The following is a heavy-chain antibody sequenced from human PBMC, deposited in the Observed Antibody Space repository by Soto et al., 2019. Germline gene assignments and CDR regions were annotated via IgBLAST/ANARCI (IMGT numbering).Heavy chain of an antibody. CDR2: IYPGDSDT. J-gene: IGHJ6*02. V-gene: IGHV5-51*01. D-gene: IGHD3-3*01. CDR1: GFSFSTYW. CDR3: ARSLYKFLSGYADYYHNGLDV. Sequence: EVQLVQSGAEVKKPGESLKISCKASGFSFSTYWIAWVRQMPGKGLEWMGIIYPGDSDTRYSPAFQGQVTISVDESIDTAYLQWSSLTASDTAMYFCARSLYKFLSGYADYYHNGLDVWGQGTAVTVSS.